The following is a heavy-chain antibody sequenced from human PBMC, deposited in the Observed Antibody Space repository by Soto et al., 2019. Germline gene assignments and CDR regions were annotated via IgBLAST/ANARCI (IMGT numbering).Heavy chain of an antibody. D-gene: IGHD3-3*02. CDR2: IYHSGST. J-gene: IGHJ5*02. CDR3: ARDWVLAHNWFDP. V-gene: IGHV4-38-2*02. CDR1: GYSISSGYY. Sequence: SETLSLTFAVSGYSISSGYYWGWLRPPPGKGLEWIGSIYHSGSTYYNPSLKSRVTISVDTSKNQFSLKLSSVTAADTAVYYCARDWVLAHNWFDPWGQGTLVTVSS.